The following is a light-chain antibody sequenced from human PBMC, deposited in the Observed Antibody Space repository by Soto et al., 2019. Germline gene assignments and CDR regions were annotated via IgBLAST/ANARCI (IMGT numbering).Light chain of an antibody. CDR3: AAWDNGLNGHVV. J-gene: IGLJ2*01. CDR1: SSNIGSNT. CDR2: SND. Sequence: QSVLTQPPSASGAPGQRVTISCSGSSSNIGSNTVNWYQQLPGTAPQLLIYSNDQRPSGVPDRVSGSKSGTSASLAISGLRSEDEVDYYCAAWDNGLNGHVVFGGGTKLTVL. V-gene: IGLV1-44*01.